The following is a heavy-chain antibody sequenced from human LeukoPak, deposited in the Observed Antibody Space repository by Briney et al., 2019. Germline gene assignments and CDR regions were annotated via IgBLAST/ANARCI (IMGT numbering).Heavy chain of an antibody. V-gene: IGHV3-48*04. CDR3: ARDYHNKGHDY. CDR2: IYPGGGVI. Sequence: GGSLRLSCAASGFTFSNCAMNWVRQAPGKGLECVAYIYPGGGVIYYADSVKGRFTIFRDNTKNSLYLQMSSLRAEDTAIYYCARDYHNKGHDYWGPGTLVTVSS. J-gene: IGHJ4*02. D-gene: IGHD2/OR15-2a*01. CDR1: GFTFSNCA.